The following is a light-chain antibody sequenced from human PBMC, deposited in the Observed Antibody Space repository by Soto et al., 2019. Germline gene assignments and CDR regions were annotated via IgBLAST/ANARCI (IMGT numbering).Light chain of an antibody. V-gene: IGKV3-11*01. CDR3: VQRTTWPWT. Sequence: EIVLTQSPGTLSLSPGERATLSCRASQSVSSHLAWYQQKPGQAPRLLIYDASNRATGIPARFSGSGSGTDFTLPISSLEPEDFAVYPCVQRTTWPWTCGQGSKVEIK. CDR1: QSVSSH. J-gene: IGKJ1*01. CDR2: DAS.